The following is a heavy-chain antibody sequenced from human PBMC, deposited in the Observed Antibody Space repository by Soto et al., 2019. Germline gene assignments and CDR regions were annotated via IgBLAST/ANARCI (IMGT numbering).Heavy chain of an antibody. CDR2: ISSSSSYI. Sequence: EVQLVGSGGGLVKPGGSLRLSCAASGFTFSSYSKNWVRQAPGKGLEWVSSISSSSSYIYYADSVKGRFTISRDNAKNSLYLQMNILRAEDTAVYYCARARGANKHQLGRFDPWGQGTLVTVSS. J-gene: IGHJ5*02. D-gene: IGHD6-13*01. CDR3: ARARGANKHQLGRFDP. V-gene: IGHV3-21*01. CDR1: GFTFSSYS.